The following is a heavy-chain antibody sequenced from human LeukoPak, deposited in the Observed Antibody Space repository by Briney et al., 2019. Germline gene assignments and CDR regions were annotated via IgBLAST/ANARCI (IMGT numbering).Heavy chain of an antibody. Sequence: PGGSLRLSCAASGFTFSSYAMSWVRQAPGKGLEWVSAISGSGGSTYYADSVKGRFTISRDNSKNTLYLQMNSLRAEDTAVYYCAKEGITMIVVPIPPLWYWGQGTLVTVSS. D-gene: IGHD3-22*01. CDR2: ISGSGGST. V-gene: IGHV3-23*01. J-gene: IGHJ4*02. CDR1: GFTFSSYA. CDR3: AKEGITMIVVPIPPLWY.